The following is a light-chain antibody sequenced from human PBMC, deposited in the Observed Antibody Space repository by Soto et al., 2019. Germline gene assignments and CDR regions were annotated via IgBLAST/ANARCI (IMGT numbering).Light chain of an antibody. CDR1: QSVSSSY. J-gene: IGKJ1*01. Sequence: EIVLTQSPGTLSLSPGERATLSCRASQSVSSSYLAWYQQKPGQAPRLLIYGASSRATGIQDRFSGSGSGTDFTLTISRLEPEDFAVYYCQQYGSSPLWTFGQGTKVQLK. CDR3: QQYGSSPLWT. V-gene: IGKV3-20*01. CDR2: GAS.